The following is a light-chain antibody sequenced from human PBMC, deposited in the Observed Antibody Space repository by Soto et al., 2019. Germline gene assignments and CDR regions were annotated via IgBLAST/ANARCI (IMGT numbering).Light chain of an antibody. CDR3: SSYTSSGAV. CDR1: SSDVGGYNY. J-gene: IGLJ2*01. Sequence: QSVLTQPASVSGSPGQSITISCTGTSSDVGGYNYVSWYQQHPGKAPKLMIYDVSNRPSGVSNRFSGSKSGNTASLTISGVQAEDEADYYCSSYTSSGAVFGGGTQLTVL. V-gene: IGLV2-14*01. CDR2: DVS.